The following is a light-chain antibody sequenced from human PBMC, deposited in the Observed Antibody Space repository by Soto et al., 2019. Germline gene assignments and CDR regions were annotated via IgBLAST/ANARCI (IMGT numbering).Light chain of an antibody. CDR2: KVS. Sequence: DVVMTQSPLSLPVTLGQPASISCRSSQSLVYSDGNTYLNWFHQRPGQSPRRLIYKVSNRDSGVPDRFRGSGSGTDFTLKISRMEAEDVGVYYCMQGTYWPRLTFGGGTKVEIK. V-gene: IGKV2-30*01. CDR3: MQGTYWPRLT. J-gene: IGKJ4*01. CDR1: QSLVYSDGNTY.